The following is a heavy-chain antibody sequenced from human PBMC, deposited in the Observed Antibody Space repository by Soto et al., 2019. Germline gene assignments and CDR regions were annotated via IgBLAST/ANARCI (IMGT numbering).Heavy chain of an antibody. CDR1: GFAFSTYW. D-gene: IGHD1-26*01. CDR2: MNPDGSQE. J-gene: IGHJ4*02. CDR3: ASVGWETPI. Sequence: EVQLVESGGGLVQPGGSLRLSCAASGFAFSTYWMSWVRQAPGQGLEWVATMNPDGSQEYYVDSVKGRFTVSRDNAKKSLYLQMNSLRDEDTAVYYCASVGWETPIWGQGTPVTASS. V-gene: IGHV3-7*03.